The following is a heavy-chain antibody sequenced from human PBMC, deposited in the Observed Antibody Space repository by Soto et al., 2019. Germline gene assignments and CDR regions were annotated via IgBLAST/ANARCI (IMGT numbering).Heavy chain of an antibody. Sequence: QVQLQQCGAGLLKPSETLSLTCAVYGGSFSGYYWSWIRQPPGKGLEWIGEINNSGIANQNPSLKSRVTVSVDTSKNQFSLKLKSVTAAETAVYCCARGITMMVAVQGDAPDKYYFGSWGQGPLVTVSS. V-gene: IGHV4-34*01. CDR1: GGSFSGYY. D-gene: IGHD3-22*01. CDR2: INNSGIA. J-gene: IGHJ4*02. CDR3: ARGITMMVAVQGDAPDKYYFGS.